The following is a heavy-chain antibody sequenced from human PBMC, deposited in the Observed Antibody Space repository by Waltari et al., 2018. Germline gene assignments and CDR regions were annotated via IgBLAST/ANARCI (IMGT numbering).Heavy chain of an antibody. D-gene: IGHD3-16*01. CDR2: ISIDNANT. J-gene: IGHJ4*02. CDR3: ARLRRLGELTSPLDY. Sequence: VQLAQSGGAVTKPGASVKVYCKASGYSFTSYVISWVRQAPGQGLEWMGWISIDNANTRYAKNLQGRVTMTTDPSTNTAYMELRSLRTDDTAVYYCARLRRLGELTSPLDYWGQGTLVTVSS. CDR1: GYSFTSYV. V-gene: IGHV1-18*01.